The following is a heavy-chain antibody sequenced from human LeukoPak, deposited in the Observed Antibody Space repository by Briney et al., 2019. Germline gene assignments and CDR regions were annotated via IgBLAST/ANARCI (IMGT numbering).Heavy chain of an antibody. CDR1: GYTFTSYY. V-gene: IGHV1-46*01. D-gene: IGHD4-23*01. CDR2: INPSGGST. J-gene: IGHJ4*02. Sequence: ASVKVSCKASGYTFTSYYMHWVRQAPGQGLEWMGIINPSGGSTSYAQKFQGRVTMTRDTSTSTVYMKLSSLRFEDTAVYYCAREVLGKGSFDYWGQGTLVTVSS. CDR3: AREVLGKGSFDY.